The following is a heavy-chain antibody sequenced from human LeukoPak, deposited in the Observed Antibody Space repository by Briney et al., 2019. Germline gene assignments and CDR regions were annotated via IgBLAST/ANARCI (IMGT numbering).Heavy chain of an antibody. J-gene: IGHJ6*03. CDR2: INSDGSST. D-gene: IGHD1-26*01. Sequence: GGSLRLSRAASGFTFSSYWMHWVRQAPGKGLVWVSRINSDGSSTSYADSVKGRFTISRDNAKNTLYLQMNSLRAEDTAVYYCAREGGSYPYYYYMDVWGKGTTVTVSS. V-gene: IGHV3-74*01. CDR1: GFTFSSYW. CDR3: AREGGSYPYYYYMDV.